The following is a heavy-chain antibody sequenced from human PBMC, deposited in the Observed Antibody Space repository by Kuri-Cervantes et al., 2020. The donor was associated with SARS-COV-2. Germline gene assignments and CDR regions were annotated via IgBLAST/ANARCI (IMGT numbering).Heavy chain of an antibody. CDR1: GFTFSSYW. J-gene: IGHJ6*02. Sequence: GGSLRLSCAASGFTFSSYWMHWVRQAPGKGLECVAVISYDGSNKYYADSVKGRFTISRDNSKNTLYLQMNSLRAEDTAVYYCARLGVAAAGSYYYGMDVWGQGTTVTVSS. CDR2: ISYDGSNK. CDR3: ARLGVAAAGSYYYGMDV. V-gene: IGHV3-30*03. D-gene: IGHD6-13*01.